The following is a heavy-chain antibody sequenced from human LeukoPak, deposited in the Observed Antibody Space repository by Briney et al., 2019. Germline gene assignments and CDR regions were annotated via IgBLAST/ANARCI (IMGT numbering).Heavy chain of an antibody. CDR1: GYTFTNYY. CDR3: ARGRDLDGDYVYYYYGMDV. Sequence: ASVKVSCKASGYTFTNYYMHWVRQAPGQGLEWMGIINPSGGSISYAQKFQGRVTMTRGTSTSTVYMELSSLGSEDTAVYYCARGRDLDGDYVYYYYGMDVWGQGTTVTVSS. CDR2: INPSGGSI. V-gene: IGHV1-46*01. D-gene: IGHD4-17*01. J-gene: IGHJ6*02.